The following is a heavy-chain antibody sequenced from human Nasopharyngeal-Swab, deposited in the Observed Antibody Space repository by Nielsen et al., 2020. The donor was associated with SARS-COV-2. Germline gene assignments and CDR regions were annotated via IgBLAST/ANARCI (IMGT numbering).Heavy chain of an antibody. CDR2: ISWNSGSI. V-gene: IGHV3-9*01. Sequence: SLKISCAASGFTFDDYAMHWVRQAPGKGLEWVSGISWNSGSIGYADSVKGRFTISRDNAKNSLYLQMNSLRAEDTALYYCAKDKGYGYYYGMDVWGQGTTVTVSS. D-gene: IGHD5-12*01. CDR1: GFTFDDYA. J-gene: IGHJ6*02. CDR3: AKDKGYGYYYGMDV.